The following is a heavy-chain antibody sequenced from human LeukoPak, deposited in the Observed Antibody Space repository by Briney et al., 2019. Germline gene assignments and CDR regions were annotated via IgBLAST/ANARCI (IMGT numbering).Heavy chain of an antibody. Sequence: GTSLRLSCAASGFTFSLFGMYWVRQAPGKGLEWVSVISYDGSDEYYADSVKGRFTISRDDSKSTLYLQMNSLRTEDSAVYYCAKVGRSSGWNYYYYGIDVWGRGTTLTVSS. D-gene: IGHD6-19*01. J-gene: IGHJ6*02. CDR1: GFTFSLFG. CDR2: ISYDGSDE. CDR3: AKVGRSSGWNYYYYGIDV. V-gene: IGHV3-30*18.